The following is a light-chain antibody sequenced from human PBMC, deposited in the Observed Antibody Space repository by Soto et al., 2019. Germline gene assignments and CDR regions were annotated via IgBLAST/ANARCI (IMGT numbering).Light chain of an antibody. CDR3: SSYTTNTTLA. V-gene: IGLV2-14*01. J-gene: IGLJ1*01. CDR2: EVT. CDR1: SNDVGNYNY. Sequence: QSVLTQPASVSGSPGQSITISCTGTSNDVGNYNYVSWFQQHPGKPPKLMIFEVTNRPSGVSHRFSGSKAGITASLTISGLQPEDEADYYCSSYTTNTTLAFGTGTKVTVL.